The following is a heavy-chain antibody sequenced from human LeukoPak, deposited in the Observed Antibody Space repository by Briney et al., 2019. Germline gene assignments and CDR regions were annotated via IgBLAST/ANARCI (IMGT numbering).Heavy chain of an antibody. CDR2: IKQDGSEK. D-gene: IGHD2-2*02. CDR3: ARDIVVVPAAIYYFDY. Sequence: GGSLRLSCAASGLTFSSYWMGWVRQPPGKGLEWVANIKQDGSEKCYVDSVKGRFTISRDNAKNSLYLQMNSLRAEDTAVYYCARDIVVVPAAIYYFDYWGQGTLVTVSS. V-gene: IGHV3-7*01. CDR1: GLTFSSYW. J-gene: IGHJ4*02.